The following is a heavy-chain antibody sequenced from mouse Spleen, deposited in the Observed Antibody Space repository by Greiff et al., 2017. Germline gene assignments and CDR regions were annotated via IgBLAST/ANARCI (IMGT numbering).Heavy chain of an antibody. CDR3: ARSDYYGSSYVTAWFAY. Sequence: VQLQQSGAELVKPGASVKISCKASGYAFSSYWMNWVKQRPGKGLEWIGQIYPGDGDTNYNGKFKGKATLTADKSSSTAYMQLSSLTSEDSAVYFCARSDYYGSSYVTAWFAYWGQGTLVTVSA. CDR1: GYAFSSYW. V-gene: IGHV1-80*01. D-gene: IGHD1-1*01. CDR2: IYPGDGDT. J-gene: IGHJ3*01.